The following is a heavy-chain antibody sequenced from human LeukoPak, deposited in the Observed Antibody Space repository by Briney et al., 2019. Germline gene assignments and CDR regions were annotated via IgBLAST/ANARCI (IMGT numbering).Heavy chain of an antibody. Sequence: NHRESLKISCKGSGYSFTSYWIGWVRQMPGKGLEWMGIIYPGDSDTRYSPSFQGQVTISADTSISTAYLQWSSLKASDTAMYYCARGYCSGGSCHFDYWGQGTLVPVSS. CDR2: IYPGDSDT. CDR3: ARGYCSGGSCHFDY. D-gene: IGHD2-15*01. CDR1: GYSFTSYW. V-gene: IGHV5-51*01. J-gene: IGHJ4*02.